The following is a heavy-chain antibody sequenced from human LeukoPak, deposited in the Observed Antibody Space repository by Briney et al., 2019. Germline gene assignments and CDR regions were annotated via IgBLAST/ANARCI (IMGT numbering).Heavy chain of an antibody. J-gene: IGHJ4*02. V-gene: IGHV1-46*01. Sequence: GASVKVSCKASGYTFTSYYMHWVRQAPGQGLEWMGIINPSGGRTSYAQKFQGRVTMTRDMSTTTAYMELRSLRSDDTAVYYCARALYSSPRERNDYWGQGTLVTVSS. CDR1: GYTFTSYY. CDR2: INPSGGRT. D-gene: IGHD2-2*02. CDR3: ARALYSSPRERNDY.